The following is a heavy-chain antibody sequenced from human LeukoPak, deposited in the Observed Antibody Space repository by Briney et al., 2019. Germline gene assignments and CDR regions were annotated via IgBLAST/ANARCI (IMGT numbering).Heavy chain of an antibody. CDR1: GFTFSSYA. V-gene: IGHV3-30-3*01. Sequence: GGSLRLSCAASGFTFSSYAMHWVRQAPGKGLEWVAVISYDGSNKYYADSVKGRFTISRDNSKRTLFLQMSSLRPDDTAMYFCASRQGIAAVGPIWGQGTLVTVSS. CDR3: ASRQGIAAVGPI. J-gene: IGHJ4*02. D-gene: IGHD6-13*01. CDR2: ISYDGSNK.